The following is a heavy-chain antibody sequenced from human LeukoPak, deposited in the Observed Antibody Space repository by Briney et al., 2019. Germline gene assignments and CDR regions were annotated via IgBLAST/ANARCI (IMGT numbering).Heavy chain of an antibody. J-gene: IGHJ6*02. CDR2: IIPILGIA. CDR1: GGTFSSYA. D-gene: IGHD3-9*01. CDR3: ARGPILRYFDWLPFYGMDV. Sequence: SVKVSCKASGGTFSSYAISWVRQAPGQGLEWMGRIIPILGIANYAQKFQGRVTITADKSTSTAYMELSSLRSEDTAVYYCARGPILRYFDWLPFYGMDVWGQGTTVTVSS. V-gene: IGHV1-69*04.